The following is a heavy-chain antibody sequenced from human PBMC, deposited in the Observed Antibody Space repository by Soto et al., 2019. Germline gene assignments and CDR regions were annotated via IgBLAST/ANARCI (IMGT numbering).Heavy chain of an antibody. CDR1: GFTFSSYG. V-gene: IGHV3-30*18. J-gene: IGHJ3*02. Sequence: PGGSLRLSCAASGFTFSSYGMHWVRQAPGKGLEWVAVISYDGSNKYYADSVKGRFTISRDNSKNTLYLQMNSLRAEDTAVYYCAKDLEYQLLYPTNAFDIWGQGTMVTVS. D-gene: IGHD2-2*02. CDR3: AKDLEYQLLYPTNAFDI. CDR2: ISYDGSNK.